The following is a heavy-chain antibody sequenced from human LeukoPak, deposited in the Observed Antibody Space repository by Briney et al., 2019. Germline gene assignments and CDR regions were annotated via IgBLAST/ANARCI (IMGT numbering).Heavy chain of an antibody. V-gene: IGHV3-30*18. CDR2: ISCDGSNK. J-gene: IGHJ6*02. D-gene: IGHD4-17*01. Sequence: GGSLRLSCAASGFTFSQYAMHWVRQAPGKGLEWVAVISCDGSNKYYADSVKGRFTISRDNSKNTLYLQMNSLRAEDTAVYYCAKLLSTYGDYAGYYYYYGMDVWGQGTTVTVSS. CDR3: AKLLSTYGDYAGYYYYYGMDV. CDR1: GFTFSQYA.